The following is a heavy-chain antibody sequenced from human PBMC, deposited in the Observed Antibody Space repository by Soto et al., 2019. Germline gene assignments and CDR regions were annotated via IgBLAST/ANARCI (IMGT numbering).Heavy chain of an antibody. Sequence: PGGPLSLSCAASGFTFSSNAMSWVRQAPGKELEWVSAISRSGSTYYADSVKGRSTISRDNSKNTLYLQVSSLRAEDRAVYYCVKPGAGEYYDSHGHYYAAFDFWGQGTMVTVSS. V-gene: IGHV3-23*01. D-gene: IGHD3-22*01. CDR3: VKPGAGEYYDSHGHYYAAFDF. CDR2: ISRSGST. CDR1: GFTFSSNA. J-gene: IGHJ3*01.